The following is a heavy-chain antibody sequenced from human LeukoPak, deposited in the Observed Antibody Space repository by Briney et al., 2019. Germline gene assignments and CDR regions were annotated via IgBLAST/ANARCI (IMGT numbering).Heavy chain of an antibody. CDR3: AKVSSPYDILTGYYTLDAFDT. CDR2: ISGSGGST. D-gene: IGHD3-9*01. Sequence: GGSLRLSCAASGFTFSSYAMSWVRQAPGKGLEWVSAISGSGGSTYYADSVKGRFTISRDNSKDTLYLQMNSLRAEDTAVYYCAKVSSPYDILTGYYTLDAFDTWGQGTMVTVPS. J-gene: IGHJ3*02. V-gene: IGHV3-23*01. CDR1: GFTFSSYA.